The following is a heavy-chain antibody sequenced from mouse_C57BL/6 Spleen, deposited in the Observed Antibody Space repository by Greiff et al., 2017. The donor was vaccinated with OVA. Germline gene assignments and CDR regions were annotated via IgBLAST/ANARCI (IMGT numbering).Heavy chain of an antibody. D-gene: IGHD1-1*01. V-gene: IGHV1-42*01. CDR1: GYSFTGYY. CDR3: ALYYYGSSSLDY. J-gene: IGHJ2*01. Sequence: EVQLQQSGPELVKPGASVKISCKASGYSFTGYYMNWVKQSPEKSLEWIGEINPSTGGTTYNQKFKAKATLTVDKSSSTAYMQLKSLTSEDSAVYYCALYYYGSSSLDYWGQGTTLTVSS. CDR2: INPSTGGT.